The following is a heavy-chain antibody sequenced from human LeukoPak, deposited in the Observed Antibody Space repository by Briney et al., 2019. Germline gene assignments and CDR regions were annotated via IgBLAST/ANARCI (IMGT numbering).Heavy chain of an antibody. V-gene: IGHV1-18*01. Sequence: ASVKVSCKASGYTFTSFGISWVRQAPGQGGEWMVWISAYNGNPHSPPKLHGTVTMTTATSPSTAYMGLRSLRSDDTAVYYCARDDVERPYYMDVWGKGTTVTVSS. CDR2: ISAYNGNP. J-gene: IGHJ6*03. D-gene: IGHD6-25*01. CDR1: GYTFTSFG. CDR3: ARDDVERPYYMDV.